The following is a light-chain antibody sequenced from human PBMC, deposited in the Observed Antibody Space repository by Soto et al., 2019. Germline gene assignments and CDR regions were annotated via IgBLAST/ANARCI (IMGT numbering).Light chain of an antibody. Sequence: DIKMTQSPSTLSAFVQDRVTITCRTIQSISSWLAWYQQKPGKAPKLLIYDASSLESGVPSRFSGSGSGTEFTLTISSLQPDDFATYYCQQYNSYSCTFGQGSTVDIK. J-gene: IGKJ1*01. V-gene: IGKV1-5*01. CDR2: DAS. CDR1: QSISSW. CDR3: QQYNSYSCT.